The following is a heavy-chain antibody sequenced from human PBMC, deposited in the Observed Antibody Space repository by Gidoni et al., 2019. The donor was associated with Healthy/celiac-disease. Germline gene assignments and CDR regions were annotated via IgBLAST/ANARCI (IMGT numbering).Heavy chain of an antibody. D-gene: IGHD4-17*01. CDR3: ARDLDGDYYYGMDV. CDR1: GFTCSSYA. V-gene: IGHV3-30-3*01. J-gene: IGHJ6*02. Sequence: VQFAEPGGGVVQPGRSSRLFCAASGFTCSSYAMHWVRQDQGKGLSLVAVISYDGCNNDYADSVKCRFTISRDNSKNTLFLQMNSLRAKDTAVYYCARDLDGDYYYGMDVWGQGTTVTVSS. CDR2: ISYDGCNN.